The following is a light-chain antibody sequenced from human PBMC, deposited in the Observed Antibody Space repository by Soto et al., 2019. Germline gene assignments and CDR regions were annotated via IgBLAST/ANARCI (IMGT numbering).Light chain of an antibody. CDR3: SSYADTNNLV. CDR2: EVT. J-gene: IGLJ2*01. V-gene: IGLV2-14*01. Sequence: QSALTQPASVSGSPGQSITISCTGTSSDVGRYKFVSWYQQHPDKAPKLLIYEVTDRPPGVSNRFSGAKSGNTASLTISGLQADDEADYYCSSYADTNNLVFGGGTKLTVL. CDR1: SSDVGRYKF.